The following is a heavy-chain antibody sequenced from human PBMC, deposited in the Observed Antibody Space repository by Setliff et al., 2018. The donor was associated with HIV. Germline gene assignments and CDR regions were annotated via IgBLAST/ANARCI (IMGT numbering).Heavy chain of an antibody. Sequence: PSETLSLTCTVSGGSISTYYWSWIRQPPGKGLEWIGSIYFTGSSDNNPSLKSRVTLSVDTSKHQFSLKLSSVTVADTAVYYRARVQMAYAAFDVWGQGTMVTVSS. CDR2: IYFTGSS. V-gene: IGHV4-59*01. CDR1: GGSISTYY. CDR3: ARVQMAYAAFDV. D-gene: IGHD4-17*01. J-gene: IGHJ3*01.